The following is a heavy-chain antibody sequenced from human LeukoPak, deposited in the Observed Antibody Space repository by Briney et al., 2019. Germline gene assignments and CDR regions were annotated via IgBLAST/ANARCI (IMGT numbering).Heavy chain of an antibody. V-gene: IGHV3-7*01. Sequence: GGSLRLSCAASGFTFSSYWMSWVRQAPGKGLEWVAHINQDGSEKYYVDSVKGRFTISRDNAKNSLFLQMNSLRAEDTAVYYCARDRITDFWSGYYTNYFDYWGQGTMVTVSS. CDR1: GFTFSSYW. CDR3: ARDRITDFWSGYYTNYFDY. CDR2: INQDGSEK. D-gene: IGHD3-3*01. J-gene: IGHJ4*02.